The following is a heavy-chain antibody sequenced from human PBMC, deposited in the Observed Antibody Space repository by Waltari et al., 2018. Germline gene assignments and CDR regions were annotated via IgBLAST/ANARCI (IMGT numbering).Heavy chain of an antibody. D-gene: IGHD6-19*01. V-gene: IGHV4-39*07. J-gene: IGHJ4*02. CDR3: CAGEWLIRCGYYFDY. CDR2: IYYSGST. Sequence: QVQLQESGPGLVKPSETLSLTCTVSGGSISSGSYWGGSRRPPGRGRGWSCSIYYSGSTSYNPSLLRRLTTSAVTSYNHLFLQLRCVAAAATAVYYCCAGEWLIRCGYYFDYWGQGTLVTVSS. CDR1: GGSISSGSY.